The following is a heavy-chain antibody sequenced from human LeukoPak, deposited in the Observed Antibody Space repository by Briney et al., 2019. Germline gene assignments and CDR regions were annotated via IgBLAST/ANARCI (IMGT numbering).Heavy chain of an antibody. J-gene: IGHJ4*02. CDR2: ISAGNRNT. Sequence: VASVKVSCKASGYTFTSYAMHWVRQAPGQRLEWMGWISAGNRNTKYSQKFQGRVTITRDTSASTAYMELSSLRSEDTAVYYCVSDSSGWYGGDWGQGTLVTVSS. V-gene: IGHV1-3*01. D-gene: IGHD6-19*01. CDR3: VSDSSGWYGGD. CDR1: GYTFTSYA.